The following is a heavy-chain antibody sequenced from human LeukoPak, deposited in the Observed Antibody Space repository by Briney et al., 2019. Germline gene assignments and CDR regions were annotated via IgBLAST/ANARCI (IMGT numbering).Heavy chain of an antibody. Sequence: SETLSLTCTVSGGSIRSYYWSWIRQPPGKGLEWIGYFYYSGSSNYNPSLKSRVTISGDTSKNQFSLKVSSVTAADTAIYYCARVSPAVGAFDIWGRGTMVTVSS. J-gene: IGHJ3*02. CDR2: FYYSGSS. CDR1: GGSIRSYY. CDR3: ARVSPAVGAFDI. D-gene: IGHD6-13*01. V-gene: IGHV4-59*01.